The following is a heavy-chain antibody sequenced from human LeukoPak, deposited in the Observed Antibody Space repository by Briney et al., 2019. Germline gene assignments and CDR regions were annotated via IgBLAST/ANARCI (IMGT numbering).Heavy chain of an antibody. D-gene: IGHD1-1*01. Sequence: GGSLRLSCAASGFTFSDYSMNWVRQAPGKGLEWISYISIDSGNTNYADSVKGRFTISRDKAKNSLYLQMNSLRAEDTAVYYCARDYRYAFGSWGQGTLVTVS. CDR1: GFTFSDYS. J-gene: IGHJ4*02. V-gene: IGHV3-48*01. CDR3: ARDYRYAFGS. CDR2: ISIDSGNT.